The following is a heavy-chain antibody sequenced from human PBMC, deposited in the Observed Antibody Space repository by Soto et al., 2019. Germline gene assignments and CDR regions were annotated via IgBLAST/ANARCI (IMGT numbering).Heavy chain of an antibody. J-gene: IGHJ5*02. CDR3: ARAKLVPAYWEWFDT. Sequence: QVQLLQSGADVKKPGSSVKVSCKASGGTFSSSAISWVRQAPGQGLEWMGGIIPVFPTPDYAQKFQGRLTITADESTSTAYMELSSLRSEDTAVYYWARAKLVPAYWEWFDTWGQGTLVTVSS. CDR2: IIPVFPTP. V-gene: IGHV1-69*12. D-gene: IGHD2-2*01. CDR1: GGTFSSSA.